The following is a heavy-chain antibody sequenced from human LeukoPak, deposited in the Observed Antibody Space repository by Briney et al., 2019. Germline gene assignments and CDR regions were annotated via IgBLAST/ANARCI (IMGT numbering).Heavy chain of an antibody. J-gene: IGHJ6*03. CDR1: EFTFIRYA. D-gene: IGHD6-13*01. CDR2: ISSSSFKI. CDR3: VRDPSYGSSWYYYMEV. Sequence: GGSLRLSCAASEFTFIRYAMNWVRQAPGKGLEWVSYISSSSFKIGYADSVKGRFTISRDNSKNSLYLQMDSLRVEDTAVYYGVRDPSYGSSWYYYMEVWGKGTTVTVSS. V-gene: IGHV3-48*04.